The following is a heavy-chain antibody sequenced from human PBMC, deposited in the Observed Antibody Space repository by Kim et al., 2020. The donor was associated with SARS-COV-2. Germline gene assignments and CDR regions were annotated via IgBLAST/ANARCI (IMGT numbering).Heavy chain of an antibody. CDR1: GFTFSSYA. Sequence: GGSLRLSCAASGFTFSSYAMSWVRQAPGKGLEWVSAISGSGGSTYYADSVKGRFTISRDNSKNTLYLQMNSLRAEDTAVYYCAKDRGPKASIRGYSYGYDYWGQGTLVTVSS. CDR2: ISGSGGST. V-gene: IGHV3-23*01. J-gene: IGHJ4*02. CDR3: AKDRGPKASIRGYSYGYDY. D-gene: IGHD5-18*01.